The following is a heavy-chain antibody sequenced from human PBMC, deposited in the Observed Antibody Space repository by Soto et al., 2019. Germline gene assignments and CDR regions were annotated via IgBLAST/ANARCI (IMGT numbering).Heavy chain of an antibody. CDR2: MTRDGRSE. CDR1: GFTFSSYP. Sequence: GGSLRLSCAASGFTFSSYPIHWVRQAPGKGLEWVAVMTRDGRSEYYTDSVKGRFSISRDSSKNTVYLQMNSLRAEDTAVYYCATGAAYYYDTSHYWGQGTLVTVSS. V-gene: IGHV3-30*04. D-gene: IGHD3-22*01. CDR3: ATGAAYYYDTSHY. J-gene: IGHJ4*02.